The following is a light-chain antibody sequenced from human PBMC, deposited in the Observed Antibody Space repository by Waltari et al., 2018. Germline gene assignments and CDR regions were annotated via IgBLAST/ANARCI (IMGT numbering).Light chain of an antibody. CDR3: CSYAGSYTWV. J-gene: IGLJ3*02. Sequence: QSALTQPASVSGSPGQSITISCTGAYCEIWRYNLVSWYQQYPGKAPKLMVYDAFYRPSGVSNRFSASKSGNTASLTISGLQAEDEADYYCCSYAGSYTWVFGGGTKLTVL. CDR1: YCEIWRYNL. CDR2: DAF. V-gene: IGLV2-23*01.